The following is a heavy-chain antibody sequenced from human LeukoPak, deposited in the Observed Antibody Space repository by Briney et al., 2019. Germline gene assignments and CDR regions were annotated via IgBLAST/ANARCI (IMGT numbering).Heavy chain of an antibody. J-gene: IGHJ4*02. D-gene: IGHD2-2*01. CDR2: ISGGGGTT. CDR1: GFTFDDYD. Sequence: GGSLRLSCAASGFTFDDYDMNWVRQPPGKGLEWVSLISGGGGTTYYADSVKGGFTFSRDNTKNSLYLQMNSLRTEDTALYYCAKDISRNFVVVAAADYWGQGTLVTVSS. V-gene: IGHV3-43*02. CDR3: AKDISRNFVVVAAADY.